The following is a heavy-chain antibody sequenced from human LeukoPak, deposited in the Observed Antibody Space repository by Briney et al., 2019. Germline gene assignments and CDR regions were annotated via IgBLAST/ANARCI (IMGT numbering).Heavy chain of an antibody. CDR3: ARRSGVAVAGAFDY. V-gene: IGHV3-23*01. CDR1: GFTFSSHD. D-gene: IGHD6-19*01. J-gene: IGHJ4*02. CDR2: ISGSGDST. Sequence: PGRSLRLSCAASGFTFSSHDMHWVRQAPGKGLEWVSGISGSGDSTYYADSVKGRFTISRDNSKNTLYLQMNSLRAEDTAVYFCARRSGVAVAGAFDYWGQGTLVTVSS.